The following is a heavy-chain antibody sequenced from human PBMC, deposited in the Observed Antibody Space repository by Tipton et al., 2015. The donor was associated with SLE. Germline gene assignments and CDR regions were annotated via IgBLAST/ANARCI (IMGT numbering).Heavy chain of an antibody. CDR1: GGSISSYY. CDR2: VYYSGST. Sequence: TLSLTCTVSGGSISSYYWSWIRQPPGKGLEWIGYVYYSGSTNYNPSLKSRVTISVDTSKNQFSLKLSSVTAADTAVYYCAREYYYVPGASGYWGQGTLVTVSS. D-gene: IGHD3-10*02. V-gene: IGHV4-59*01. CDR3: AREYYYVPGASGY. J-gene: IGHJ4*02.